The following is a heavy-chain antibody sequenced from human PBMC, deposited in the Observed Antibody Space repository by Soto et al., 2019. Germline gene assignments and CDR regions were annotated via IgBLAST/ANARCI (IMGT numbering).Heavy chain of an antibody. D-gene: IGHD3-3*01. J-gene: IGHJ4*02. CDR1: GFTFSSYG. V-gene: IGHV3-30*18. CDR3: AKSALQWTGTYYDFWSGPDY. Sequence: QVQLVESGGGVVQPGRSLRLSCAASGFTFSSYGMHWDRQAPGKGLEWVAVISYDGSNKYYADSVKGRFSISRDNSKNTLYLLMNSLRAEDTAVYYCAKSALQWTGTYYDFWSGPDYWGQGTLVTVSS. CDR2: ISYDGSNK.